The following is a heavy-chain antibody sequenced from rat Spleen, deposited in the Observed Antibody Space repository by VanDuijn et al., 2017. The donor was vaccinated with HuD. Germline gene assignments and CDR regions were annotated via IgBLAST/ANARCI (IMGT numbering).Heavy chain of an antibody. CDR1: GFTFSNYG. CDR2: ISYDGGNT. CDR3: ARRHYGYTDYFDY. V-gene: IGHV5-25*01. Sequence: EVRLVESGGGLVQPGRSMKLSCVVSGFTFSNYGMAWVRQAPKKGLEWVAYISYDGGNTYYRDSVKGRFSISRDNAKSTLYLQMDSLRSEDTATYYCARRHYGYTDYFDYWGQGVMVTVSS. J-gene: IGHJ2*01. D-gene: IGHD1-9*01.